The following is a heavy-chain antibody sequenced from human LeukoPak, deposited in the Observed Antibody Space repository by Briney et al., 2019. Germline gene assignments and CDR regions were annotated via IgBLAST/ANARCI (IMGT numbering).Heavy chain of an antibody. CDR1: GYTFTSYY. CDR2: INPSGGST. D-gene: IGHD3-3*01. CDR3: ARRAHYDFWSGYYYGMDV. J-gene: IGHJ6*02. Sequence: ASVKVSCKASGYTFTSYYMHWVRQAPGQGLEWMGIINPSGGSTSYAQKFQGRVTMTRDTSTSTVYMELSSLRSEDTAVYYCARRAHYDFWSGYYYGMDVWGQGTTVTVSS. V-gene: IGHV1-46*01.